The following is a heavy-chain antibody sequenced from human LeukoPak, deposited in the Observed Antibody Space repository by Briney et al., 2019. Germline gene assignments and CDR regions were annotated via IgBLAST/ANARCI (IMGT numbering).Heavy chain of an antibody. Sequence: PSETLSLTCAVYGGSFSGYYWSWIRQPPGKGLEWIGEINHSGSTNYNPSLKSRVTISVDTSKNQFSLKLGSVTAADTAVYYCARGLGPSNWFDPWGQGTLVTVSS. J-gene: IGHJ5*02. CDR1: GGSFSGYY. CDR3: ARGLGPSNWFDP. V-gene: IGHV4-34*01. CDR2: INHSGST.